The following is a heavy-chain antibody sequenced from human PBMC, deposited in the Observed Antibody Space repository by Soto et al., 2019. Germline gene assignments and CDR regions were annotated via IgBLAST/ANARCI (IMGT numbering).Heavy chain of an antibody. CDR1: GFTFSDHY. J-gene: IGHJ6*02. Sequence: PGGSLRLSCAASGFTFSDHYMDWVRQAPGKGLEWVGRTRNKANSYTTEYAASVKGRFTISRDDSKNSLYLQMNSLKTEDTAVYYCARDYYDFWSGYPYGMDVWGQGTTVTVSS. V-gene: IGHV3-72*01. CDR3: ARDYYDFWSGYPYGMDV. CDR2: TRNKANSYTT. D-gene: IGHD3-3*01.